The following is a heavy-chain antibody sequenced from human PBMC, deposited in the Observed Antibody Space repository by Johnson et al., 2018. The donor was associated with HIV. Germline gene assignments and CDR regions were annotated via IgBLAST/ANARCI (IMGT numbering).Heavy chain of an antibody. D-gene: IGHD3-16*01. CDR1: GFTFDDYA. J-gene: IGHJ3*02. CDR3: AKAKRAMTKGGFGAFDI. Sequence: VESGGGLVQPGRSLRLSCAASGFTFDDYAMHWVRQAPGKGLEWVSGISWNSGSIGYAESVKGRFTISRENAKNSLSLTMNSLRAEDTALYYCAKAKRAMTKGGFGAFDIWGQGTMVTVSS. V-gene: IGHV3-9*01. CDR2: ISWNSGSI.